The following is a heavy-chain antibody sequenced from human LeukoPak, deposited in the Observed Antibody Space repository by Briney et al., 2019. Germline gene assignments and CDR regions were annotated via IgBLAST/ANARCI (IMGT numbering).Heavy chain of an antibody. J-gene: IGHJ4*02. D-gene: IGHD3-22*01. CDR1: VYTFIGYY. V-gene: IGHV1-2*02. CDR3: ARDLLYYYDSSGYGAPIWDY. CDR2: INPNSGGT. Sequence: GASVEVSCKASVYTFIGYYMNWVRQAPGQGLEWMGWINPNSGGTNYAQRFQGRVTMTRDTSISTAYMELSRLRSDDTAVYYCARDLLYYYDSSGYGAPIWDYGGQGTLVAVSS.